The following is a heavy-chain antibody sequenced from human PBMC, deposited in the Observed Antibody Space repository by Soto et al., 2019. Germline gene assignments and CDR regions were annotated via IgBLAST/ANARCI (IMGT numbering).Heavy chain of an antibody. V-gene: IGHV3-23*01. J-gene: IGHJ4*02. CDR1: GFTFSSYA. CDR3: AKARDDYGDYYFDY. CDR2: ISSSGGST. Sequence: GGSLRLSCAASGFTFSSYAMSWVCQAPGKGLEWVSAISSSGGSTYYADSVKGRFTISRDNSKNTLYLQMNSLRAEDTAVYYCAKARDDYGDYYFDYWGQGTLVTVSS. D-gene: IGHD4-17*01.